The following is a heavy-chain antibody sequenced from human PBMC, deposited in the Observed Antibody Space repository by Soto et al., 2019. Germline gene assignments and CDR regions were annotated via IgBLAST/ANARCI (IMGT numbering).Heavy chain of an antibody. V-gene: IGHV3-33*01. CDR2: IWYDGSNK. CDR3: ARDRNYYDSSGYYYRIPSYYYYGMDV. D-gene: IGHD3-22*01. Sequence: GGSLRLSCAASGFTFSSYGMHWVRQAPGKGLEWVAVIWYDGSNKYYADSVKGRFTISRDNSKNTLYLQMNSLRAEDTAVYYCARDRNYYDSSGYYYRIPSYYYYGMDVWGQGTTVTVSS. J-gene: IGHJ6*02. CDR1: GFTFSSYG.